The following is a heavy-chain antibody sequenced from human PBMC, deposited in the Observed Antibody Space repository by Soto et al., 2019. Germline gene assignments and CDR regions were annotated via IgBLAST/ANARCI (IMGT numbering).Heavy chain of an antibody. V-gene: IGHV1-46*01. CDR3: AREGVAGTPELGYYYSMDV. D-gene: IGHD6-19*01. CDR1: GYTFTSYY. Sequence: ASVKVSCKASGYTFTSYYMHWVRQAPGQGLEWMGIINPSGGSTSYAQKFQGRVTMTRDTSTSTVYMELSSLRSEDTAVYYCAREGVAGTPELGYYYSMDVWGQGTTVTVSS. J-gene: IGHJ6*02. CDR2: INPSGGST.